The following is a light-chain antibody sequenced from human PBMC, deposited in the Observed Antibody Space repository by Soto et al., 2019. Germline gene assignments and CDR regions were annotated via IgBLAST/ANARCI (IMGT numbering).Light chain of an antibody. V-gene: IGKV3-20*01. CDR1: QSVRSSY. CDR3: QQYATSPWT. CDR2: DAS. Sequence: EIVLTQSPGTVSLSPGERATLSCRASQSVRSSYLAWYQQKPGQAPRLLIYDASTRATDIPDRFSGSGSGTXXXXXXXXLEPEDFAVYXXQQYATSPWTFGQGTEVDIK. J-gene: IGKJ1*01.